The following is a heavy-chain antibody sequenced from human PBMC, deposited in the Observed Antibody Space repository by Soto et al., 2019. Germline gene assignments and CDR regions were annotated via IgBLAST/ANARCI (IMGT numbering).Heavy chain of an antibody. CDR2: ISVHNGHT. J-gene: IGHJ4*02. D-gene: IGHD6-13*01. CDR1: GYSFTSYG. CDR3: ARGRGFSSWYETPQYFDS. V-gene: IGHV1-18*01. Sequence: QPQLMQSGAEVKKPGASVRVSCKASGYSFTSYGITWVRQTPGQGLEWMGLISVHNGHTDYPQKFQGRLTMTTDTSTSTAYMELTSLRSDDTAVYYCARGRGFSSWYETPQYFDSWGQGTLVTVSS.